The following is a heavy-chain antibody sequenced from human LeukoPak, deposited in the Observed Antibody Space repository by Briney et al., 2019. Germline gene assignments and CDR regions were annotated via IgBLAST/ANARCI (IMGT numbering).Heavy chain of an antibody. J-gene: IGHJ4*02. D-gene: IGHD3-10*01. CDR3: ARDHTTYYVGSATSFDY. Sequence: GGSLRLSCAASGFTFSSYAMNWVRQAPGKGLEWVAVISFVGSSKYADSVKGRFTISRDNSKNTLYLQMNSLRVEDTAVYYWARDHTTYYVGSATSFDYWGQRALVTVSS. CDR2: ISFVGSSK. CDR1: GFTFSSYA. V-gene: IGHV3-30-3*01.